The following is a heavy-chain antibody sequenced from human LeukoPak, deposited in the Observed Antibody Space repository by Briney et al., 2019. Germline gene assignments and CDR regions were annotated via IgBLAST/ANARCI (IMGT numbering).Heavy chain of an antibody. CDR3: AKDREGLSSGYDLEYFDY. CDR2: ISSSSSYI. CDR1: GFTFSSYS. Sequence: GGSLRLSCAASGFTFSSYSMNWVRQAPGKGLEWVSSISSSSSYIYYADSVKGRFTISRDNAKNSLYLQMNSLRAEDTAVYYCAKDREGLSSGYDLEYFDYWGQGTLVTVSS. V-gene: IGHV3-21*04. D-gene: IGHD5-12*01. J-gene: IGHJ4*02.